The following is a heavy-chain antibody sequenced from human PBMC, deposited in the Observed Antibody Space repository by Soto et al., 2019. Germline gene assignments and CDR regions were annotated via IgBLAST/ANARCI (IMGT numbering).Heavy chain of an antibody. Sequence: VQLVESGGRLVKPGGSLRLSGAASGFAFSSYTMHWVRQAPGKGLEWVSSISPTGTFMHSADSLKDRFSISRDNAENSLYLERHSLWDEDTAVYYCASGGIYGDLTGCTGNAVELCGQGTMVTVSS. CDR1: GFAFSSYT. CDR3: ASGGIYGDLTGCTGNAVEL. D-gene: IGHD4-17*01. V-gene: IGHV3-21*01. J-gene: IGHJ3*01. CDR2: ISPTGTFM.